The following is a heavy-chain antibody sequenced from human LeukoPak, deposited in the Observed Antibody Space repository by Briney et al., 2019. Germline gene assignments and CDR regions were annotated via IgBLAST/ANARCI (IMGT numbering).Heavy chain of an antibody. CDR3: ASAHSNYYDSSGSFDY. CDR2: IIPIFRTA. CDR1: GGTLSSYA. D-gene: IGHD3-22*01. Sequence: SVKVSCKASGGTLSSYAINWVRQAPGQGLEWMGGIIPIFRTAKYAQKFQGRVTISADESTTTAYMELSSLRSEDTAVYYCASAHSNYYDSSGSFDYWGQGTLVTVSS. V-gene: IGHV1-69*13. J-gene: IGHJ4*02.